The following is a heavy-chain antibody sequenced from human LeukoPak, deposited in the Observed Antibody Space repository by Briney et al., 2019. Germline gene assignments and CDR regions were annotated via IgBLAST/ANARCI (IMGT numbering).Heavy chain of an antibody. Sequence: SETLSLTCTVSGGSISSGGYYWSWIRQHPGKGLEWIGHIYYSGSTYYNPSLKSRVTISVDTSKNQFSLKLSSVTAADTAVYYCAREGRNDGIDYWGQGTLVTVSS. CDR1: GGSISSGGYY. CDR2: IYYSGST. CDR3: AREGRNDGIDY. V-gene: IGHV4-31*03. D-gene: IGHD1-1*01. J-gene: IGHJ4*02.